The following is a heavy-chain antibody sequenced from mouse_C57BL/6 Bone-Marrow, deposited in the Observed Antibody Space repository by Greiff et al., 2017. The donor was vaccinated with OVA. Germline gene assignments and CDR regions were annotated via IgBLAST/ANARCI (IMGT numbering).Heavy chain of an antibody. CDR2: IDPENGDT. V-gene: IGHV14-4*01. Sequence: EVQVVESGAELVRPGASVKLSCTASGFNIKDDYMHWVKQRPEQGLEWIGWIDPENGDTEYASKFQGKATITADTSSNTAYLQLSSLTSEDTAVYYCTLHRFAYWGQGTLVTVSA. CDR3: TLHRFAY. CDR1: GFNIKDDY. J-gene: IGHJ3*01.